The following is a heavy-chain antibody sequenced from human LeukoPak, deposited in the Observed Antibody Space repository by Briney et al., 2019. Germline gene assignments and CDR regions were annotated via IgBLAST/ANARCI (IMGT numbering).Heavy chain of an antibody. CDR3: TRDWRYSGYVSLY. D-gene: IGHD5-12*01. CDR1: GFTFSSYW. CDR2: INWNGDNT. Sequence: GGSLRLSCAASGFTFSSYWMSWVRQVPGKGLEWVSGINWNGDNTGYANSVKGRFTISRDNAKNSLYLQMNSLRAEDTALYYCTRDWRYSGYVSLYWGQGTLVTVSS. V-gene: IGHV3-20*04. J-gene: IGHJ4*02.